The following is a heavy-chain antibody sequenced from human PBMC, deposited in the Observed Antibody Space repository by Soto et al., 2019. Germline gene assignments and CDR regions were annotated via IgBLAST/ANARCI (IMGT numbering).Heavy chain of an antibody. Sequence: SETLSLTSTVSGGSISSVDYYWSWIRQPPGTGLEWIGYIYHSGSSYYNPSLKSRVTISIDTSKNQLSLKLTSVTAADTAVYYCARDKITGRFDYWGQATLGTV. D-gene: IGHD2-8*02. J-gene: IGHJ4*02. CDR2: IYHSGSS. CDR1: GGSISSVDYY. CDR3: ARDKITGRFDY. V-gene: IGHV4-30-4*01.